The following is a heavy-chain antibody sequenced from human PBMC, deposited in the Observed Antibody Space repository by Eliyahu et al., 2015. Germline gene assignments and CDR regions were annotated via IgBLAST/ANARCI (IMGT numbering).Heavy chain of an antibody. CDR3: ARDPGGWYFDL. CDR1: GFIVSSNY. Sequence: EVQLVESGGGLXQPGGSLRLSCAASGFIVSSNYMXWXRXAPGKGLEWVSVIYSGGRTYXADSVKGRFTISRDNSKNTLYLQMNSLRAEDTAVYYCARDPGGWYFDLWGRGTLVTVSS. J-gene: IGHJ2*01. CDR2: IYSGGRT. V-gene: IGHV3-53*01.